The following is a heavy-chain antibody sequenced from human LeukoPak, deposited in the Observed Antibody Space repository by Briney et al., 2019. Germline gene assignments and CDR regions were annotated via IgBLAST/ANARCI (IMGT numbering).Heavy chain of an antibody. CDR2: IYSGGST. V-gene: IGHV3-66*01. J-gene: IGHJ6*02. Sequence: GGSLRLSCSASGFTVSSNYMSWVRQAPGKGLEWVSVIYSGGSTYYADSVKGRFTISRDNSKNTLYLQMNSLRAEDTAVYYCAGTDYGDYSTGYYGMDVWGQGTTVTVSS. D-gene: IGHD4-17*01. CDR1: GFTVSSNY. CDR3: AGTDYGDYSTGYYGMDV.